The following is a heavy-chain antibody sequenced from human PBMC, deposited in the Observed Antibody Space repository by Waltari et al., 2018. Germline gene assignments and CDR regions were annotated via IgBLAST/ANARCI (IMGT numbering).Heavy chain of an antibody. J-gene: IGHJ5*02. CDR2: IGNQGNTYAT. Sequence: EVQLVEAGGGLVQPGGALKLSCAASGLLLGGSPIHWVRQASGKGLEWVGRIGNQGNTYATVYTESVKGRFTISRDDSKNTAYLQMNSLKIEDTAFYYCTRSPGFGPWGQGTLVTVSS. CDR3: TRSPGFGP. CDR1: GLLLGGSP. V-gene: IGHV3-73*02.